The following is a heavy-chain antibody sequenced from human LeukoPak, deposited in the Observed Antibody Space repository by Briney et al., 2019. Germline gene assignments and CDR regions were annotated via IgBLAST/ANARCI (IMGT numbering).Heavy chain of an antibody. Sequence: GASVKVSCKASGYTFTGYYMHWVRQAPGQGLEWMGWISPNSGGTNYAQKFQGRVTMTRDTSISTAYMELSRLRSDDTAVYYCARVLGVENWFDPWGQGTLVTVSS. D-gene: IGHD7-27*01. CDR2: ISPNSGGT. V-gene: IGHV1-2*02. CDR1: GYTFTGYY. CDR3: ARVLGVENWFDP. J-gene: IGHJ5*02.